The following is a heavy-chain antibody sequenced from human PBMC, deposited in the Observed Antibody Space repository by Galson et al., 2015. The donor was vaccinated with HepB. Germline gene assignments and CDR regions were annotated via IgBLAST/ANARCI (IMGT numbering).Heavy chain of an antibody. Sequence: PALVKPTQTLTLTCTFSGFSLSTTGVGVGWIRQPPGKALEWLALIYWDDDKRYTSSLKSRLTITKDTSKNQVVLSITNMDPVDTATYYCAHRPGYSSRWDQGAWDWFDSWGQGTLVTVSS. CDR3: AHRPGYSSRWDQGAWDWFDS. D-gene: IGHD6-13*01. V-gene: IGHV2-5*02. CDR2: IYWDDDK. CDR1: GFSLSTTGVG. J-gene: IGHJ5*01.